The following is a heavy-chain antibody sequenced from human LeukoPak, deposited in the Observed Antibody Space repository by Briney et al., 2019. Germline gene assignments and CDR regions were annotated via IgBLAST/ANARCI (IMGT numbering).Heavy chain of an antibody. Sequence: SETLSLTCAVYGGSFSGYYWSWIRQPPGKGLEWIGEINHSGSTNYNPSLKSRVTISVDTSKNQFSLKLSSVTATDTAVYYCARDGGYYGIDVWGQGTTVTVSS. V-gene: IGHV4-34*01. CDR1: GGSFSGYY. J-gene: IGHJ6*02. D-gene: IGHD3-16*01. CDR2: INHSGST. CDR3: ARDGGYYGIDV.